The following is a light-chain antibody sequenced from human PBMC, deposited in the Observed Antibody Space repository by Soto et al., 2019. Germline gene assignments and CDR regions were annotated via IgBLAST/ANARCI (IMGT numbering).Light chain of an antibody. CDR1: SSDVGSYNL. Sequence: QSALTQPASVSGSPGQSITISCTGTSSDVGSYNLVSWYQQHPGKAPKLMIHEVSKRPSGVSNRFSGSKSGNTASLTISGLQAEDEAAYYCCSYAGSSTGVFGGGTKLTVL. CDR3: CSYAGSSTGV. CDR2: EVS. J-gene: IGLJ3*02. V-gene: IGLV2-23*02.